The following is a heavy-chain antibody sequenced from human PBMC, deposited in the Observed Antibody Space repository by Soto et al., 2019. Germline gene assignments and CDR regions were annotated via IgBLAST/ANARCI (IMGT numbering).Heavy chain of an antibody. CDR1: GFTFSSYS. CDR2: ISSSSSYI. Sequence: EVQLVESGGGLVKPGGSLRLSCAASGFTFSSYSMNWVRQAPGKGLEWVSSISSSSSYIYYADSVKGRFTISRDNAKNSLYLQMNSLRAEDTAVYYCARGGGAAAGCYYYGMDVWGQGTTVTVSS. CDR3: ARGGGAAAGCYYYGMDV. V-gene: IGHV3-21*01. J-gene: IGHJ6*02. D-gene: IGHD6-13*01.